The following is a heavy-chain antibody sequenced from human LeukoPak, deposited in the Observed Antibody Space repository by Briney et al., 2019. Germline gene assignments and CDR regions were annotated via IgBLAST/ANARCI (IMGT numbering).Heavy chain of an antibody. CDR3: ARKGNGALDI. CDR2: ISDIGAST. Sequence: PGGSLRLSCAPSGFIFSNYAMSWVRHAPGKGLELVSDISDIGASTNYVGSVKGRFTISRDNSKNMLYMQMNSLRAEDTALYYCARKGNGALDIWGQGTMVTVSS. V-gene: IGHV3-23*01. J-gene: IGHJ3*02. D-gene: IGHD1-1*01. CDR1: GFIFSNYA.